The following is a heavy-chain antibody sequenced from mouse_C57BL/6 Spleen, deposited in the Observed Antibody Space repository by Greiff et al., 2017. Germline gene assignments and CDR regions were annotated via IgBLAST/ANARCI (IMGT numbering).Heavy chain of an antibody. CDR3: ARWDGSAMDY. Sequence: VQLQESGAELVKPGASVKISCKASGYAFSSYWMNWVKQRPGKGLEGIGQIYPGDGDTNYNGKFKGKDTLTADKSSSTAYMQLSSLTSEDSAVYFCARWDGSAMDYWGQGTSVTVSS. D-gene: IGHD2-3*01. V-gene: IGHV1-80*01. J-gene: IGHJ4*01. CDR2: IYPGDGDT. CDR1: GYAFSSYW.